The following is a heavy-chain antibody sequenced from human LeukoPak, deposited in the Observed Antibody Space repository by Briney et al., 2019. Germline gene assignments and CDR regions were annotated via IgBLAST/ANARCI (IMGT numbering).Heavy chain of an antibody. Sequence: ASVKDSCKASGYTFTGYYMHWVRPAPGQGLEWMGWINPNSGGTNYPQKFQGRVTMTRDTSISTAYMELSRLRSDDTAVYYCARDVAPIVVVPAATGYFQHWGQGTLVTVSS. D-gene: IGHD2-2*01. CDR1: GYTFTGYY. V-gene: IGHV1-2*02. CDR3: ARDVAPIVVVPAATGYFQH. CDR2: INPNSGGT. J-gene: IGHJ1*01.